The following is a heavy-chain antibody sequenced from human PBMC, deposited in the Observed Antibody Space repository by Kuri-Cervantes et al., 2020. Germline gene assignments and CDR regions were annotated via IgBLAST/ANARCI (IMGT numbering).Heavy chain of an antibody. CDR1: GYTFTSYD. CDR3: AGGDRDSMRPTSDWFDP. J-gene: IGHJ5*02. V-gene: IGHV1-8*01. Sequence: ASVKDSCKASGYTFTSYDINWVRQATGQGLEWMGWMNPNSGNKSYAQKFQGRVTMTRNTSISKAYMELSSLRYEDTAGYYCAGGDRDSMRPTSDWFDPWGQGTLVTVSS. D-gene: IGHD2-8*01. CDR2: MNPNSGNK.